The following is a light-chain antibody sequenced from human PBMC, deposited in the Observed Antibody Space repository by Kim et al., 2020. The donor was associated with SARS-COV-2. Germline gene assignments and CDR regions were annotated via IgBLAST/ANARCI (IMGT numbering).Light chain of an antibody. CDR3: SSYTSSSTGV. V-gene: IGLV2-14*03. CDR1: SSDVGGYNY. CDR2: DVS. J-gene: IGLJ3*02. Sequence: TISCTGTSSDVGGYNYVSWYQLHPGKAPQLMICDVSNRPSGVSNRFSGSKSGNTASLTISGLQAEDEADYYCSSYTSSSTGVFGGGTQLTVL.